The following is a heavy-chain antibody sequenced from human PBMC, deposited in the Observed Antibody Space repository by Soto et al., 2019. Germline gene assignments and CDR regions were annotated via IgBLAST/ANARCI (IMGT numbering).Heavy chain of an antibody. CDR2: IYSSGIS. CDR3: ARGGDSSGYYYASDY. D-gene: IGHD3-22*01. V-gene: IGHV4-4*07. CDR1: GVSIISYY. J-gene: IGHJ4*02. Sequence: SAPLSLSGTVSGVSIISYYWSWIRQPAGKGLEWIGHIYSSGISNYNPPLKSRVTMSVDSSKNQFSLKLSSLTAADTAVYYCARGGDSSGYYYASDYWGQGTLVTVSS.